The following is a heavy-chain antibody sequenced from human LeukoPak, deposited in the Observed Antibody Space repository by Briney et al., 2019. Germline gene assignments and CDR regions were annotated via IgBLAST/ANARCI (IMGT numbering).Heavy chain of an antibody. CDR1: GGSISSYY. Sequence: SETLSLTCTVSGGSISSYYWSWIRQPPGKGLEWIGYIYYSGSTNYNPSLKSRVTISVDTSKNQFSLKLSSVTAADTAVHYCAREKMATIDYWGQGTLVTVSS. CDR3: AREKMATIDY. V-gene: IGHV4-59*01. D-gene: IGHD5-24*01. J-gene: IGHJ4*02. CDR2: IYYSGST.